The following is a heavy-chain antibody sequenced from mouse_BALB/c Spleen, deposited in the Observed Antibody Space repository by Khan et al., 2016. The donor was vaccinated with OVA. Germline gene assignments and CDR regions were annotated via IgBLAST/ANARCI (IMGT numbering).Heavy chain of an antibody. CDR3: ARDDGYPLFAY. Sequence: QVQQQQSGPELVRPGVSVKISCKGPDYTFTDYPMHWVQQSHVKSLEWIGAVSTYYGNANYNQKFKGKAIMTVDKSSSTVYMELARLTSDDSAIYYCARDDGYPLFAYWGQGTLVTVSA. CDR1: DYTFTDYP. V-gene: IGHV1S137*01. D-gene: IGHD2-3*01. J-gene: IGHJ3*01. CDR2: VSTYYGNA.